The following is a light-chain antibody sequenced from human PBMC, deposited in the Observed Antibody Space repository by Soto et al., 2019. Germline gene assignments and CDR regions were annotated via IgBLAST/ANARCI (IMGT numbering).Light chain of an antibody. Sequence: EIVLTQSPATLSLSPGERATLSCRASHSVSSNLAWYQQNPGQAPRLLIFDASNRATGIPARFSGSGSGTDFILTISSLEPEDFAVYYCQQHSNWPLTFGGGTKVDI. CDR2: DAS. CDR3: QQHSNWPLT. V-gene: IGKV3-11*01. J-gene: IGKJ4*01. CDR1: HSVSSN.